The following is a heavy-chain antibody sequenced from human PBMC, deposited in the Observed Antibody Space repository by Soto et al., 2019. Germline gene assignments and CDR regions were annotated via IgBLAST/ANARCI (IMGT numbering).Heavy chain of an antibody. CDR1: GGSISSSSYY. D-gene: IGHD1-20*01. CDR3: ASQRYNSYYYYGMDV. Sequence: SETLSLTCTVSGGSISSSSYYWGWIRQPPGKGLEWIGSIYYSGSTYYNPSLKSRVTISVDTSKNQFSLKLSSVTAADTAVYYCASQRYNSYYYYGMDVWGQAPTVTVSS. V-gene: IGHV4-39*01. CDR2: IYYSGST. J-gene: IGHJ6*02.